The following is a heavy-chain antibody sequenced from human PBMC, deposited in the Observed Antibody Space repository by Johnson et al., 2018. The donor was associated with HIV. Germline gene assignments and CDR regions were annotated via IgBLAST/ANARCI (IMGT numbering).Heavy chain of an antibody. CDR2: ISYDGSNK. Sequence: QVQLVESGGGVVQPGRSLRLSCAASGFTFSSYAMHWVRQAPGKGLEWVAVISYDGSNKYYADSVKGRFTISRDNSKNTLYLQMNSLRAEDTAVDYCARDIVSWGATTGGPFDIWGQGTMVTVSS. V-gene: IGHV3-30-3*01. CDR1: GFTFSSYA. D-gene: IGHD1-26*01. J-gene: IGHJ3*02. CDR3: ARDIVSWGATTGGPFDI.